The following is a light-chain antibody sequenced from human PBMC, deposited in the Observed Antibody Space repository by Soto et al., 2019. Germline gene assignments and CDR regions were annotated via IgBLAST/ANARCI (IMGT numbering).Light chain of an antibody. J-gene: IGKJ4*01. CDR2: GAS. CDR3: QQATLFPLT. V-gene: IGKV1-12*01. Sequence: DIQRTQSPSSVSASVGDRVIITCRASQAFSNLLSWYQQKPGKAPKLLIYGASTLQGGVPSRFSGSESGTDVTLTISSMQPEDSATYYCQQATLFPLTFGGGTEVEIK. CDR1: QAFSNL.